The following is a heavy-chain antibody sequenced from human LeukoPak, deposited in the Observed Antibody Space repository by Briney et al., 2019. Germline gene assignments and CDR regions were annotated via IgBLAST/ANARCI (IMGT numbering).Heavy chain of an antibody. V-gene: IGHV4-34*01. CDR2: INHSGST. CDR3: ARRTPIITGSGRDYYYYMDV. J-gene: IGHJ6*03. Sequence: SETLSLTCAVYGGSFSGYYWRWIRQPPGRGLEWIGEINHSGSTNYNASLKSRVTISVDTSTKQFSLKLSSVTAADTAVYYCARRTPIITGSGRDYYYYMDVWGKGTTVTVSS. CDR1: GGSFSGYY. D-gene: IGHD1-20*01.